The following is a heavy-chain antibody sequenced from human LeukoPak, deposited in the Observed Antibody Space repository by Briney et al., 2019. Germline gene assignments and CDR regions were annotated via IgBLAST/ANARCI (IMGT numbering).Heavy chain of an antibody. J-gene: IGHJ4*02. D-gene: IGHD6-6*01. CDR2: IIPIFGTA. Sequence: GASVKVSCKASGGTFSSYAISWVRQAPGQGLEWMGGIIPIFGTANYAQKFQGRVTITADESTSTAYMELSSLRSEDTAVYYCAREGVGSSPRGVPLDYWGQGTLVTVSS. CDR3: AREGVGSSPRGVPLDY. CDR1: GGTFSSYA. V-gene: IGHV1-69*13.